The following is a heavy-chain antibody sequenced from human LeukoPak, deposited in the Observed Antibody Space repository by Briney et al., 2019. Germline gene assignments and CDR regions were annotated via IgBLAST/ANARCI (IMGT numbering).Heavy chain of an antibody. CDR3: ARVRRLTTYWYFDL. Sequence: PAETLSLTCTVSGGSISSYYWRWIRQPPGKGLEWIGYIYYSGSTNYNPSLKSRVTISVDTSKTQFSLKLSSVTAAETAVYYCARVRRLTTYWYFDLWGRGTLVTVSS. D-gene: IGHD1-1*01. V-gene: IGHV4-59*01. CDR2: IYYSGST. CDR1: GGSISSYY. J-gene: IGHJ2*01.